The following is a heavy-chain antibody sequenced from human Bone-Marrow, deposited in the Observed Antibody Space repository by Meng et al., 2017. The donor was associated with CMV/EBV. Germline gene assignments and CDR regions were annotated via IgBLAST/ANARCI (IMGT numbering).Heavy chain of an antibody. CDR3: ARDRFLEWLSGYYGMDV. J-gene: IGHJ6*02. CDR2: IYYSGST. Sequence: SETLSLTCTVSGGSISSSSYYWGWIRQPPGKGLEWIGSIYYSGSTYYNPSLKSRVTISVDTSKNQFSLKLSSVTAEDTAVYYCARDRFLEWLSGYYGMDVWGQGTTVTV. V-gene: IGHV4-39*07. D-gene: IGHD3-3*01. CDR1: GGSISSSSYY.